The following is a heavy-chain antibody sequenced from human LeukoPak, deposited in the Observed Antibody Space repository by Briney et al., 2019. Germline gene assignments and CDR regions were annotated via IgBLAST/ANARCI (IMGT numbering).Heavy chain of an antibody. CDR3: ARAERYYGSGSFYWFDR. J-gene: IGHJ5*02. Sequence: ASVKVSCKASGYTFTSYGISWVRQAPGQGLEWMGWISAYNGNTNYAQKLQGRVTMTTDTSTSTAYMELRSLRSDDTAVYYCARAERYYGSGSFYWFDRWGQGTLVTVSS. D-gene: IGHD3-10*01. CDR1: GYTFTSYG. CDR2: ISAYNGNT. V-gene: IGHV1-18*04.